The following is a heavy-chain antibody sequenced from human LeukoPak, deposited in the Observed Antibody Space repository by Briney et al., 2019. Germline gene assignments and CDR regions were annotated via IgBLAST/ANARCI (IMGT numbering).Heavy chain of an antibody. D-gene: IGHD3-22*01. Sequence: SETLSLTCAVYGGSFSGYYWSWIRQPPGKGLEWIGEINHSGSTNYNPSLKSRVTISVDTSKNQFSLKLSSVTAADTAVYYCAPKDSSGYYTDAFDIWGQGRMVTVSS. V-gene: IGHV4-34*01. CDR2: INHSGST. CDR1: GGSFSGYY. CDR3: APKDSSGYYTDAFDI. J-gene: IGHJ3*02.